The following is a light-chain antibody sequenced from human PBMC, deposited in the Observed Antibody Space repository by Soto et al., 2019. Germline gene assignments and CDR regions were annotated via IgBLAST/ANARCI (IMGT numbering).Light chain of an antibody. V-gene: IGLV2-14*01. J-gene: IGLJ2*01. CDR1: RSDVGGYNY. CDR3: SSYTCRTTYVL. CDR2: DVS. Sequence: QSALTQPASVSGSPGQSITISCTGTRSDVGGYNYVSWYQQHPGKAPKVMIYDVSDRPSGVSTRFSGSKSGNTASLTISGLQAEDEADYYCSSYTCRTTYVLFGGGTKLTVL.